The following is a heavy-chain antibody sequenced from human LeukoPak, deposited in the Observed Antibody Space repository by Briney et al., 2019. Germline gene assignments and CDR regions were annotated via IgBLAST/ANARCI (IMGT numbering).Heavy chain of an antibody. CDR2: IYWNDDK. CDR3: AHGGGGDSQCSSTSCLVTFDY. J-gene: IGHJ4*02. D-gene: IGHD2-2*01. V-gene: IGHV2-5*01. CDR1: GFSLSTSGVG. Sequence: SGPTLAKPTQTLTLTCTFSGFSLSTSGVGVGWIRQPPGKALEWLALIYWNDDKRYSPSLSSRLTITKDTSKNQVVLTMSNMDPVDTATYYCAHGGGGDSQCSSTSCLVTFDYWGQGTLVTVSS.